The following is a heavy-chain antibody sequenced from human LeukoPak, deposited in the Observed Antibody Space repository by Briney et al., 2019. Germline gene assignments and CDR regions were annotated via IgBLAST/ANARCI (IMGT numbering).Heavy chain of an antibody. J-gene: IGHJ4*02. D-gene: IGHD1-26*01. Sequence: GASVKVSCKASGGTFSSYAISWVRQAPGQGLEWMGGIIPIFGTANYAQKFQGRVTITADESTSTAYMELSSLRSEDTAVYYCARSRERYLSYFDYWGQGTLVTVSS. V-gene: IGHV1-69*13. CDR1: GGTFSSYA. CDR3: ARSRERYLSYFDY. CDR2: IIPIFGTA.